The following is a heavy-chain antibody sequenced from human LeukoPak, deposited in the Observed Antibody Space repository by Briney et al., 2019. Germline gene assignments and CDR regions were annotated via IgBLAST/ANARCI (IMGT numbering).Heavy chain of an antibody. CDR3: ARKFMGSRGYYFDY. CDR2: INANSGDT. CDR1: GHTFTGYY. J-gene: IGHJ4*02. D-gene: IGHD3-10*01. V-gene: IGHV1-2*02. Sequence: SVTVSCKASGHTFTGYYMHWVRQAPGQGLEWMGWINANSGDTNYAQKFQGRVTMTRDTSTSKVYMELSSLRAEGTAVYYCARKFMGSRGYYFDYWGQGTLGTVSA.